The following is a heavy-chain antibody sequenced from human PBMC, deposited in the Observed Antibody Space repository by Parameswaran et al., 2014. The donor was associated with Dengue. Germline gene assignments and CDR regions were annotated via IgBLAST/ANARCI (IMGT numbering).Heavy chain of an antibody. D-gene: IGHD3-22*01. CDR3: ARLLGGYYYGSSGYPFYVDS. J-gene: IGHJ4*01. V-gene: IGHV4-39*01. Sequence: WIRQPPGKGLEWIGSIYYIGTTYYNPSLKSRVTISVDTSKNQFSLKLSSVTAADTAVYYCARLLGGYYYGSSGYPFYVDSWGHGTLVTVSS. CDR2: IYYIGTT.